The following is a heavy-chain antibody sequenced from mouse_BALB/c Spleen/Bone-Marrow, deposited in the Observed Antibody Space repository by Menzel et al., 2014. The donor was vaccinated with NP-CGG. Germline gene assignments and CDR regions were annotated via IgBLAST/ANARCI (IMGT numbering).Heavy chain of an antibody. Sequence: EVNLVDSGGGLVQPGGSLRLSCAPSGFTFTDYYMNWVRQPPGKALEWLGFIRNKANGYTTEYSASVKSRFTISRDNSQNILYLQMNALRADDSATYYCARDKGRVFFDYWGQGTTLTVSS. CDR2: IRNKANGYTT. CDR3: ARDKGRVFFDY. CDR1: GFTFTDYY. V-gene: IGHV7-3*02. J-gene: IGHJ2*01.